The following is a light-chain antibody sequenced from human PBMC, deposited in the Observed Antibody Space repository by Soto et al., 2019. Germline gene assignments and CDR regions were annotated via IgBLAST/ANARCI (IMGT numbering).Light chain of an antibody. J-gene: IGLJ1*01. CDR1: NNDIGAYDY. CDR3: SSYTSSSTLV. Sequence: QSALTQPASVSGSPGQSITISCTGTNNDIGAYDYVSWYQQHPGKPPKLMIFEVRNRPSGVSSRFSGSKSGNTASLTISGLQAEDEADYYCSSYTSSSTLVFGTGTKVTVL. V-gene: IGLV2-14*01. CDR2: EVR.